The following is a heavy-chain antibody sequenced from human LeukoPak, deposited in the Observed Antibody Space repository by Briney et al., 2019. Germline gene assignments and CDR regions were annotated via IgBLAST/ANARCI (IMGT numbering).Heavy chain of an antibody. Sequence: GGSLRLSCAASGFTFSSYWMSWVRQAPGKGLEWVANIRQDGSEKYYVDSVKGRFTISRDNAKNSLYLQMSSLRAEDTAVYYCTRYSSSDNWFDPWGQGTLVTVSS. J-gene: IGHJ5*02. CDR1: GFTFSSYW. D-gene: IGHD6-6*01. CDR2: IRQDGSEK. V-gene: IGHV3-7*03. CDR3: TRYSSSDNWFDP.